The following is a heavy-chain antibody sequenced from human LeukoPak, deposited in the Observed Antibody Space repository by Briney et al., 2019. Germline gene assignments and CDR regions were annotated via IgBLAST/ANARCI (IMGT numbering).Heavy chain of an antibody. Sequence: PGGSLRLSCAASGFTFSNYWMHWVRQVPEKGLVWVSRVNPDGSDITYANSVRGRFTSSRDNAKNTRYLQMNRLRIEDTAVYYCARGGSYGDYWGQGILVTVSS. CDR3: ARGGSYGDY. D-gene: IGHD3-16*01. CDR1: GFTFSNYW. CDR2: VNPDGSDI. V-gene: IGHV3-74*01. J-gene: IGHJ4*02.